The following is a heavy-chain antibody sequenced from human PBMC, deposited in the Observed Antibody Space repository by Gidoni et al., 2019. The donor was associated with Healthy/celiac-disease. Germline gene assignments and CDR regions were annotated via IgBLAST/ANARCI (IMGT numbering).Heavy chain of an antibody. J-gene: IGHJ4*02. CDR2: ISGSGGST. V-gene: IGHV3-23*01. Sequence: EVQLLESGGGLVQPGGSLRLSCAASGFTFSSHAMSWVRQAPGQGLEWVSAISGSGGSTYYADSVKGRFTISRDNSKNTLYLQMNSLRAEDTAVYYCAKDQGWESCSGGSCRYFDYWGQGTLVTVSS. CDR1: GFTFSSHA. CDR3: AKDQGWESCSGGSCRYFDY. D-gene: IGHD2-15*01.